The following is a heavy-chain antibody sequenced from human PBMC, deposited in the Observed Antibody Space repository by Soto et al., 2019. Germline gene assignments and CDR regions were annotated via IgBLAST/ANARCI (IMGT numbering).Heavy chain of an antibody. CDR2: IIPIFGTA. J-gene: IGHJ6*02. D-gene: IGHD1-26*01. CDR1: GGTFSSYA. CDR3: ARGRIVGATNYYYYGMDV. Sequence: SVKVSCKASGGTFSSYAISWVRQAPGQGLEWMGGIIPIFGTANYAQKFQGRVTITADESTSTAYMELSSLRSEGTAVYYCARGRIVGATNYYYYGMDVRGQGTTVTVSS. V-gene: IGHV1-69*13.